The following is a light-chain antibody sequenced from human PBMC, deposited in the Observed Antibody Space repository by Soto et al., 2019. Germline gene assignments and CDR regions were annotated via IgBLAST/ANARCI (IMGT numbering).Light chain of an antibody. Sequence: DIQMTQSPSTLSVSVGDRVTITCGASQTISSWLAWYQQKPGKAPKLLIYKASTLKSGVPSRLSGSGSGTEFTLTISSLKPDDFATYYCQHYNSYSEAFGHGTKVDIK. V-gene: IGKV1-5*03. J-gene: IGKJ1*01. CDR3: QHYNSYSEA. CDR2: KAS. CDR1: QTISSW.